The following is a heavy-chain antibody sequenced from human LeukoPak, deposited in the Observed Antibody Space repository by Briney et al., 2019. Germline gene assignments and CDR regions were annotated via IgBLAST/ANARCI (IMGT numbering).Heavy chain of an antibody. CDR2: IYHSGST. CDR1: GASISNSNW. Sequence: SGTLSLTCAVTGASISNSNWWTWVRQPPGKGLEWIGEIYHSGSTNYKTSLKSRATISVDTSKNQFSLKLSSVTAADTAVYYCARGRIPVYGSGSYFDYWGQGTLVTVSS. V-gene: IGHV4-4*02. CDR3: ARGRIPVYGSGSYFDY. J-gene: IGHJ4*02. D-gene: IGHD3-10*01.